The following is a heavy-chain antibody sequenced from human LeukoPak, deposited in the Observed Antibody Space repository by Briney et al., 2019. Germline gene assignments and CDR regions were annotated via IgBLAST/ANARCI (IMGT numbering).Heavy chain of an antibody. CDR1: GYTFTSYD. CDR2: MNPNSGNT. D-gene: IGHD7-27*01. V-gene: IGHV1-8*01. Sequence: ASVKVSCKASGYTFTSYDINWVRQATGQGLEWMGWMNPNSGNTGYAQKFQDRVTMTRNTSISTAYMELSSLRSDDTAVYYCARGPPNWGYDYWGPGTLVTVSS. CDR3: ARGPPNWGYDY. J-gene: IGHJ4*02.